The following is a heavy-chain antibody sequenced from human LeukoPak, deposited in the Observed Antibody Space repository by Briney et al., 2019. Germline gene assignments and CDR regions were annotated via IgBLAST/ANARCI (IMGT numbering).Heavy chain of an antibody. D-gene: IGHD1-26*01. CDR2: MNPNSGNT. V-gene: IGHV1-8*01. CDR1: GYTFTSYD. Sequence: GASVKVSCKASGYTFTSYDINWVRQATGQGLEWMGWMNPNSGNTGYAQKFQGRVTMTRSTSISTAYMELSSLRSEDTAVYYCARGRGVKWELRGGFDYWGQGTLVTVSS. CDR3: ARGRGVKWELRGGFDY. J-gene: IGHJ4*02.